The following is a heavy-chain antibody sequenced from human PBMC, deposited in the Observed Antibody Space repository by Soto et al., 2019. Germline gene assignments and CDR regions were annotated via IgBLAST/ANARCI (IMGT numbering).Heavy chain of an antibody. CDR2: ISGSGGST. V-gene: IGHV3-23*01. D-gene: IGHD3-22*01. Sequence: GSLRLSCAASGFTFSSYAMSWVRQAPGKGLEWVSAISGSGGSTYYADSVKGRFTISRDNSKNTLYLQMNSLRAEDTAVYYCAKDPDSSGYYNNWFDPWGQGTLVTVSS. CDR3: AKDPDSSGYYNNWFDP. J-gene: IGHJ5*02. CDR1: GFTFSSYA.